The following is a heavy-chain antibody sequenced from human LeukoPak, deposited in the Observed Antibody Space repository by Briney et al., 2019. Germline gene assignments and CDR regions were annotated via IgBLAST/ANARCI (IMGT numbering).Heavy chain of an antibody. V-gene: IGHV3-23*01. CDR1: GFTFSSYA. Sequence: GGSLRLSCAAPGFTFSSYAMSWVRQAPGKGLEWVSAISGSGGSTYYADSVKGRFTISRDNSKNTLYLQMNSLRAEDTAVYYCAKDLKDVDTAMVDYWGQGTLVTVSS. J-gene: IGHJ4*02. CDR2: ISGSGGST. CDR3: AKDLKDVDTAMVDY. D-gene: IGHD5-18*01.